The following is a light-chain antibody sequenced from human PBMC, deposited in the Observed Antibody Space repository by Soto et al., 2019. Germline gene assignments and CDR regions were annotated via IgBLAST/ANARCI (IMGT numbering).Light chain of an antibody. Sequence: EIVLTQSPGTLSLSPGERATLSCRASQSVSSSYLAWYQQKPGQATRLLIYGASSRATGIPDRFSGSGSGTDFTLTISRLEPDDFAVYYCQQYGSSPRTFGQGTKVEIK. J-gene: IGKJ1*01. V-gene: IGKV3-20*01. CDR2: GAS. CDR3: QQYGSSPRT. CDR1: QSVSSSY.